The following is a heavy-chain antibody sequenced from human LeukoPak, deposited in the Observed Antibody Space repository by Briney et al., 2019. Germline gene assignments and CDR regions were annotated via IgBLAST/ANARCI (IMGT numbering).Heavy chain of an antibody. CDR2: ISGSGGST. V-gene: IGHV3-23*01. J-gene: IGHJ4*02. D-gene: IGHD3-22*01. CDR3: AHLPRGSGSDY. Sequence: PGGSLRLSCAGSGFTFSSYAMSWVRQAPGKGLECVSAISGSGGSTYYADSVKGRFTISRDNSKNTLYLQMNSLRAEDTAVYYCAHLPRGSGSDYWGQGTLVTVSS. CDR1: GFTFSSYA.